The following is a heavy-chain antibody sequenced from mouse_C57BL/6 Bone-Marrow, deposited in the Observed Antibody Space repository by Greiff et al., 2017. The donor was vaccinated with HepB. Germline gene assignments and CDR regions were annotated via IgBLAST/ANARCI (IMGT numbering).Heavy chain of an antibody. D-gene: IGHD1-1*01. Sequence: VQLQQPGAELVKPGASVKLSCKASGYTFTSYWMHWVKQRPGQGLEWIGMIHPNSGSTNYNEKFKSKATLTVDKSSSTAYMQLSSLTSEDSAVYYGARWARYYGSSYAYFDVWGTGTTVTVSS. CDR2: IHPNSGST. CDR1: GYTFTSYW. J-gene: IGHJ1*03. V-gene: IGHV1-64*01. CDR3: ARWARYYGSSYAYFDV.